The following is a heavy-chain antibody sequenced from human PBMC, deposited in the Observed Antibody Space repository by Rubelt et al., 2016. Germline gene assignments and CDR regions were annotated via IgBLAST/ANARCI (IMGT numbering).Heavy chain of an antibody. D-gene: IGHD3-16*02. CDR3: ARNLIMITFGGVIVPPDY. V-gene: IGHV1-18*01. CDR2: ISAYNGNT. Sequence: QVQLVQSGAEVKKPGASVKVSCKASGYTFTSYGISWVRQAPGQGLEWMGWISAYNGNTNYAQKLPGGVTMTTDTSTSTAYMELRSLRSDDTAVYYCARNLIMITFGGVIVPPDYWGQGTLVTVSS. J-gene: IGHJ4*02. CDR1: GYTFTSYG.